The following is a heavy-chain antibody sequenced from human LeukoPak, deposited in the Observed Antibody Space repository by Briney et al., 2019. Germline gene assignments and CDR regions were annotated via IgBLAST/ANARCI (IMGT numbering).Heavy chain of an antibody. V-gene: IGHV1-69*13. D-gene: IGHD1/OR15-1a*01. CDR1: GYTFTGYY. Sequence: ASVKVSCKASGYTFTGYYMHWVRQAPGQGLEWMGGIIRIFSTTNYAQKFQGRVTISADESTSTAYMELSSLRSEDTAVYYCARTAPGTSLGGYYYYMDVWGKGTTVTVSS. CDR3: ARTAPGTSLGGYYYYMDV. J-gene: IGHJ6*03. CDR2: IIRIFSTT.